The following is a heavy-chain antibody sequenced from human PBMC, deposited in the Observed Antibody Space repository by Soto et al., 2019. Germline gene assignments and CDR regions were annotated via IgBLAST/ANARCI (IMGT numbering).Heavy chain of an antibody. CDR1: GGTFNTHT. D-gene: IGHD3-10*01. V-gene: IGHV1-69*01. CDR3: ARVSLRGHLLGNFDY. J-gene: IGHJ4*02. CDR2: IIPIFGTT. Sequence: QVQLVQSGAEVKKPGSSVKVSCKASGGTFNTHTISWVRQAPGQGLEWMGGIIPIFGTTNYAQSFQGRVTITADESTSTAYMELSSLISEDTAVYYCARVSLRGHLLGNFDYWGQGTLVTVSS.